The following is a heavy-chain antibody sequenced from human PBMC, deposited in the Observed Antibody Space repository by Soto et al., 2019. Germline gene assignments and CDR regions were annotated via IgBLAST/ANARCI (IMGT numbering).Heavy chain of an antibody. V-gene: IGHV1-18*01. CDR2: ISGYNGNT. CDR1: GYSFTTYG. D-gene: IGHD6-25*01. CDR3: AREGPAPSYSYGVDV. J-gene: IGHJ6*02. Sequence: QVQLVQSRGEVKKPGASVKVSCKTSGYSFTTYGISWVRQAPGQGLEWMGWISGYNGNTNYAQKLQGRVTMTTDTSTSTAYIELWTLRSDDTAVYYCAREGPAPSYSYGVDVWGQGSTVTVSS.